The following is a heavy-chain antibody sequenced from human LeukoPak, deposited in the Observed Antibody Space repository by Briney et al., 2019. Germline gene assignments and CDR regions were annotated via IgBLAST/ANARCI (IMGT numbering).Heavy chain of an antibody. V-gene: IGHV3-23*01. J-gene: IGHJ4*02. CDR3: VQVGSNYYLN. D-gene: IGHD4-11*01. Sequence: GGSLRLSCAASEFTFSNYAMNWVRQAPGKGLEWVSGISGGGGSTYYADSVKGRFTISRDNSKNTLYLQMDSLRTEDAAVFYCVQVGSNYYLNWGQGTLVIVSS. CDR1: EFTFSNYA. CDR2: ISGGGGST.